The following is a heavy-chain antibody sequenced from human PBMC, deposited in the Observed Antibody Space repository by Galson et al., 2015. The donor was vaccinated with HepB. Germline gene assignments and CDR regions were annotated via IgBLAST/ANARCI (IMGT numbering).Heavy chain of an antibody. CDR1: GGTFHRYI. Sequence: SVKVSCKASGGTFHRYIFSWVRQAPGQGLEWMGRIIPVHGIANYAQKFQGRLTITADRSTSTAYMELSGLKSEDTAVYYCATVMIRGVIIEDYYFGLDVWGQGTTITVSS. CDR2: IIPVHGIA. D-gene: IGHD3-10*01. J-gene: IGHJ6*02. V-gene: IGHV1-69*02. CDR3: ATVMIRGVIIEDYYFGLDV.